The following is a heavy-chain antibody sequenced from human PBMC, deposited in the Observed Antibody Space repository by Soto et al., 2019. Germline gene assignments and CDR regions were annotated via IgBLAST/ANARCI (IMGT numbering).Heavy chain of an antibody. D-gene: IGHD1-26*01. CDR2: IFPNGRDK. V-gene: IGHV3-30*03. CDR1: VFNFNTYF. Sequence: QVQLVQSGGGVVQPGRSLRLSCAASVFNFNTYFMHWVRQAPGKGLGWVAMIFPNGRDKEYADSVKGRFPISIDNSNNTMYLQRDSLRPEDPAVYYCPRYDAHGSNCDLAYWGQGARVTVSS. CDR3: PRYDAHGSNCDLAY. J-gene: IGHJ4*02.